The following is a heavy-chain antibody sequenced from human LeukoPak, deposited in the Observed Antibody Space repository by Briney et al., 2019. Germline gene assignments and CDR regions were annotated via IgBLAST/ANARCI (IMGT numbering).Heavy chain of an antibody. D-gene: IGHD4-23*01. CDR2: IYSGGST. J-gene: IGHJ4*02. Sequence: GESLRLSCAASGFPFSTYWMSWVRQAPGKGLEWVSLIYSGGSTYYADSVKGRFTISRDNSKNTLYLQMNSLRAEDTAVYYCARRAGGYSHPYDYWGQGTLVTVSS. CDR3: ARRAGGYSHPYDY. CDR1: GFPFSTYW. V-gene: IGHV3-53*01.